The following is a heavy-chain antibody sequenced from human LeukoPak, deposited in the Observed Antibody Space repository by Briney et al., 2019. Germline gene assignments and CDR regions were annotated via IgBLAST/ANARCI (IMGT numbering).Heavy chain of an antibody. CDR2: INHSGST. J-gene: IGHJ4*02. Sequence: SETLSLTCAAYGGSFSGYYWSWIRQPPGKGLEWIGEINHSGSTNYNPSLKSRVTISVDTSKNQFSLKLSSVTAADTAVYYCARGGRYSYLGYWGQGTLVTVSS. D-gene: IGHD5-18*01. CDR3: ARGGRYSYLGY. V-gene: IGHV4-34*01. CDR1: GGSFSGYY.